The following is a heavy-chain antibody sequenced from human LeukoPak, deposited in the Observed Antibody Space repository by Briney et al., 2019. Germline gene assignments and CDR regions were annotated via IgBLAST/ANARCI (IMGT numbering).Heavy chain of an antibody. V-gene: IGHV4-39*01. J-gene: IGHJ4*02. CDR2: IYYSGST. CDR3: ARHPTKWELRLSLDY. D-gene: IGHD1-26*01. CDR1: GGSISSSSYY. Sequence: SETLSLTCTVFGGSISSSSYYWGWIRQPPGKGLEWIGSIYYSGSTYYNPSLKSRVTISVDTSKNQFSLNMTSVAAADTAVYYCARHPTKWELRLSLDYWGQGILVTVSS.